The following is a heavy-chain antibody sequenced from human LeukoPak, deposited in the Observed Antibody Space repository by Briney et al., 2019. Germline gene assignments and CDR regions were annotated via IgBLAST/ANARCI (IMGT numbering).Heavy chain of an antibody. D-gene: IGHD6-6*01. V-gene: IGHV3-64*01. CDR3: ARGGSVAARPIDY. Sequence: GGSLRLSCAASGFTFSSYAMHWVRQAPGKGLEYVSAISSNGGSTYYANSVKGRFTISRDNSKNTLFLQMGSLRAEDMAVYYCARGGSVAARPIDYWGQGTLVTVSS. CDR1: GFTFSSYA. J-gene: IGHJ4*02. CDR2: ISSNGGST.